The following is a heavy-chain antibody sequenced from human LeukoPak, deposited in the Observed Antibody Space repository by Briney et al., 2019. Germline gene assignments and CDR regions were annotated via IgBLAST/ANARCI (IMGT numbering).Heavy chain of an antibody. D-gene: IGHD3-22*01. CDR1: GFTFSSYW. V-gene: IGHV3-7*01. CDR3: ARDYYDSSGDLGFDP. J-gene: IGHJ5*02. Sequence: GGSLRLSCAAFGFTFSSYWMSRVRQAPGKGLEWVANIKQDRSEKYYVDSVKGRFTISRDNAKNSLYLQMNSLRAEDTAVYYCARDYYDSSGDLGFDPWGQGTLVTVSS. CDR2: IKQDRSEK.